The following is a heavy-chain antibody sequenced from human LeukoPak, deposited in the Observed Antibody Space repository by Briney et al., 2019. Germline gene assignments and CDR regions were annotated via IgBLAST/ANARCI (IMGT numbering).Heavy chain of an antibody. V-gene: IGHV5-51*01. CDR1: GYSFTSYW. J-gene: IGHJ6*02. CDR3: ARGMEVAGYYYYGMDV. Sequence: GESLKISCKGSGYSFTSYWIGWVRQTPGKGLEWMGIIYPGDSDTRYSPSFQGQVTISADKSISTAYLQRSSLKASDTAMYYCARGMEVAGYYYYGMDVWGQGTTVTVSS. CDR2: IYPGDSDT. D-gene: IGHD6-19*01.